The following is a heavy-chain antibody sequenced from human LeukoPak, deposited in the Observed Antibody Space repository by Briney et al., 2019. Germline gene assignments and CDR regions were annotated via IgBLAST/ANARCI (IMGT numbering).Heavy chain of an antibody. CDR3: ARVGQSGYYSY. Sequence: ASVKVSCKASGYTFTSYYMHWVRQAPGQGPEWMGIINPSGGSTSYAQKFQGRVTMTRDTSTSTVYMELSSLRSEDTAVYYCARVGQSGYYSYWGQGTLVTVSS. V-gene: IGHV1-46*03. CDR1: GYTFTSYY. D-gene: IGHD3-3*01. CDR2: INPSGGST. J-gene: IGHJ4*02.